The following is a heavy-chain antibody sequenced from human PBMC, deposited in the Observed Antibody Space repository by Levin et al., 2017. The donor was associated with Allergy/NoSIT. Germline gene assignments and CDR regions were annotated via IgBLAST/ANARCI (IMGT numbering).Heavy chain of an antibody. Sequence: QTGGSLRLSCAASGFTFSTYAMNWVRQAPGKGLEWVSSISRSGETTYYADSVKGRFTISRDNSKDTLYLQMNSLRAEDTAVYYCARLSPKDNRPFDIWGQGTMVTVSS. CDR3: ARLSPKDNRPFDI. CDR2: ISRSGETT. J-gene: IGHJ3*02. V-gene: IGHV3-23*01. D-gene: IGHD1-14*01. CDR1: GFTFSTYA.